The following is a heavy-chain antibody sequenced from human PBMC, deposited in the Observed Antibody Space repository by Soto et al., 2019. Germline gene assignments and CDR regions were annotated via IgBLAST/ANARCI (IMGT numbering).Heavy chain of an antibody. Sequence: PGGSLRLSCAASGFTFSSYAMSWVRQAPGKGLGWVSAISSSGGSTFYADSVKGRFTISRDNSRNTLYLQMNSLRAEDTAVYYCARVNCGGDCYRSLPFDYWGQGTLVTVSS. D-gene: IGHD2-21*02. CDR3: ARVNCGGDCYRSLPFDY. CDR2: ISSSGGST. V-gene: IGHV3-23*01. CDR1: GFTFSSYA. J-gene: IGHJ4*02.